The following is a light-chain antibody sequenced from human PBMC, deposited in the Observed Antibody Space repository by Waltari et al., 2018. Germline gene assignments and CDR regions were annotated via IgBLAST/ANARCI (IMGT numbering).Light chain of an antibody. CDR3: QQYDNLSWT. CDR2: DAS. V-gene: IGKV1-33*01. CDR1: QDISNY. J-gene: IGKJ1*01. Sequence: DIQMTQSPSSLSASVGDRVTITCQASQDISNYLNWYQQKPGKAPKLLIYDASNFETGVPSRFSVSGSVTDFTFTISSLQPEDIATYYCQQYDNLSWTFGQGTKVEIK.